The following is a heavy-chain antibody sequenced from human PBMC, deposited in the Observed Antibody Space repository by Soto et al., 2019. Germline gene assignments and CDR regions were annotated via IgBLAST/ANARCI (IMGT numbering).Heavy chain of an antibody. V-gene: IGHV1-2*02. D-gene: IGHD6-25*01. CDR2: IAPSSGGT. CDR3: ATDLGSGRIP. J-gene: IGHJ5*02. Sequence: ASVKVSCKTSGYSLTDSHLHCVRQAPGQGLEWMGWIAPSSGGTKFARKFQGRLTMTRDTSISTAYMELSSLGSDDTAVYFCATDLGSGRIPWGQGTLVTVSS. CDR1: GYSLTDSH.